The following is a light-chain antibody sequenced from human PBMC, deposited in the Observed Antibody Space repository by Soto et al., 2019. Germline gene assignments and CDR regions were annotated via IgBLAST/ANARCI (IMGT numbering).Light chain of an antibody. Sequence: DIQLTQSPSFLSASVGDRVTITCRASQGISSYLDWYQQKPGKAPKLLIYAASTLQSGVPSMFNGSGSGTEFTLTISSLQPEDFATYYCQQLNSYPPFFGGGTKVEIK. CDR3: QQLNSYPPF. V-gene: IGKV1-9*01. J-gene: IGKJ4*01. CDR1: QGISSY. CDR2: AAS.